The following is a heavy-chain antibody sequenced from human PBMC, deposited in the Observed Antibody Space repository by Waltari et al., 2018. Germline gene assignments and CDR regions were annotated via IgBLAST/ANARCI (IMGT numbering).Heavy chain of an antibody. CDR3: ARHQAAAGDYYYYYMDV. CDR2: IYPGTADT. Sequence: EVQLVQSGAEVKKPGESLKISCKGSGYSFTSYWIGWVRQMPGKGLEWMGIIYPGTADTLYTPPSQGQVTISADNSVSTVFLQWSSLQASDTAMSYCARHQAAAGDYYYYYMDVWGKGTTVTVSS. V-gene: IGHV5-51*01. D-gene: IGHD6-13*01. J-gene: IGHJ6*03. CDR1: GYSFTSYW.